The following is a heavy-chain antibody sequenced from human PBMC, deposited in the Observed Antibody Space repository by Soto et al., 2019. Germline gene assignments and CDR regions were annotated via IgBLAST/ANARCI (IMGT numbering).Heavy chain of an antibody. Sequence: SETLSLTCTVSGGSVSSGSYYWSWIRQPPGKGLEWIGYIYYSGSTNYNPSLKSRVTISVDTSKNQFSLKLSSVTAADTAVYYCARLAVFSGWLINWFDPWGQGTLVTVSS. V-gene: IGHV4-61*01. J-gene: IGHJ5*02. CDR1: GGSVSSGSYY. CDR3: ARLAVFSGWLINWFDP. CDR2: IYYSGST. D-gene: IGHD6-19*01.